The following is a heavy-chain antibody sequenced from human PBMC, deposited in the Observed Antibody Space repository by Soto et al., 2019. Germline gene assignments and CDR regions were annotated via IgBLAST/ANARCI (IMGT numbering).Heavy chain of an antibody. Sequence: QVQLVQSGPEVKKPGASVQVSCKASGNTFASHGFSWVRQAPGQGLEWMGWISGFNGQTNYALKFRGRVTLTTDTSTSTAYMELRSLRSDDTAVYFCARVDPRGVGVVRDYWGQGTLVTVSS. CDR2: ISGFNGQT. CDR3: ARVDPRGVGVVRDY. J-gene: IGHJ4*02. V-gene: IGHV1-18*01. CDR1: GNTFASHG. D-gene: IGHD3-3*01.